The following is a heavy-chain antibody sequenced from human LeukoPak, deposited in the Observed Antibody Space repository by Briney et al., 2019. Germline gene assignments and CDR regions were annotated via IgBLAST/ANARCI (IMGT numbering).Heavy chain of an antibody. CDR3: ARDSGGPQAFNV. CDR1: GGSISSSSYY. J-gene: IGHJ3*01. D-gene: IGHD3-10*01. Sequence: PSETLSLTCTVSGGSISSSSYYWGWIRQPPGKGLEWIGSIYYSGFTYYNPSLKSRVTISVDTSKNQFSLKLSSVTAADTAVYYCARDSGGPQAFNVWGQGTMVTVSS. V-gene: IGHV4-39*07. CDR2: IYYSGFT.